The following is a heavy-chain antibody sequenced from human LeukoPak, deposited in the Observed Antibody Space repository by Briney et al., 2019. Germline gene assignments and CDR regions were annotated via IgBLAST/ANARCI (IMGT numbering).Heavy chain of an antibody. CDR3: ARSSGYYL. Sequence: VASVKVPCKASGYTFTNNDVHWVRQAAGQGLEWMGWMNPTSGITGSAPQFKDRVTMTRDTSISTAYLELNNLRSEDTAMYYCARSSGYYLWGQGTLVTVSS. CDR2: MNPTSGIT. J-gene: IGHJ5*02. CDR1: GYTFTNND. V-gene: IGHV1-8*01. D-gene: IGHD5-12*01.